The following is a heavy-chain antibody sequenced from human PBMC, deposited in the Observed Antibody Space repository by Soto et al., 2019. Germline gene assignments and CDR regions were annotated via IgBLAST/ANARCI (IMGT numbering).Heavy chain of an antibody. CDR2: IWYDGSNK. CDR1: GFTFSSYG. D-gene: IGHD6-19*01. CDR3: ARDSRYSFIAVAAPDASDI. Sequence: QVQLVESGGGVVQPGRSLRLSCAASGFTFSSYGMHWVRQAPGKGLEWVAVIWYDGSNKYYADSVKGRFTISRDNSKNTLYLQMNSLRAEDTAVYYCARDSRYSFIAVAAPDASDIRGQGTMVTVSS. V-gene: IGHV3-33*01. J-gene: IGHJ3*02.